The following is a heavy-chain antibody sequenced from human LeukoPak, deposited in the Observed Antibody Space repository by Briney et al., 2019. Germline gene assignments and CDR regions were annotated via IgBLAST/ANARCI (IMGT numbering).Heavy chain of an antibody. CDR3: ARARSSGWSRYYYYGMDV. Sequence: SETLSLTCAVYGGSFSGYYWSWIRQPPGKGLEWIGEINHSGSTNYNPSLKSRVTISVDTSQNQFSLKLSSVTAADTAVYYCARARSSGWSRYYYYGMDVWGQGTTVTVSS. D-gene: IGHD6-19*01. J-gene: IGHJ6*02. CDR2: INHSGST. CDR1: GGSFSGYY. V-gene: IGHV4-34*01.